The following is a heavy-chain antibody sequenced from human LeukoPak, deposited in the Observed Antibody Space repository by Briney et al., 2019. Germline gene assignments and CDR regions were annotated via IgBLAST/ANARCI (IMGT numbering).Heavy chain of an antibody. V-gene: IGHV1-2*02. CDR2: INPNSGGT. D-gene: IGHD3-22*01. CDR1: GYTFTGYY. Sequence: PEASVKVSCKASGYTFTGYYMHWVRQAPGQGLEWMGWINPNSGGTNYAQKFQGRVTMTRDTSISTAYMELRRLRSDDTAVYYCARDYDSSGYKAHYYYYYMDVWGKGTTVTISS. CDR3: ARDYDSSGYKAHYYYYYMDV. J-gene: IGHJ6*03.